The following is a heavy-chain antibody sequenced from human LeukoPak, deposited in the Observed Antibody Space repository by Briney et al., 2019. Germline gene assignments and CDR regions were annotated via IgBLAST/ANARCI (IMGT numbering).Heavy chain of an antibody. D-gene: IGHD6-19*01. CDR2: INPSGGST. CDR1: GYTFTSYY. Sequence: ASVKVSCKASGYTFTSYYMHWVRQAPGQGLEWMGIINPSGGSTSYAQKFQGRVTMTRDTSTSTVYMELSSLRSEDTAMYYCARSPTPTVAGDYGMDVWGQGTTVTVSS. J-gene: IGHJ6*02. CDR3: ARSPTPTVAGDYGMDV. V-gene: IGHV1-46*01.